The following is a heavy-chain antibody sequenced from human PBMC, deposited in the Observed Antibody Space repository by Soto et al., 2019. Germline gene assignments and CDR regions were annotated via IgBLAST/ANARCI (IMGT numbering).Heavy chain of an antibody. CDR1: GFSLSTSGVG. J-gene: IGHJ4*02. CDR3: AHTRITKVRGVYDY. Sequence: SAPTLVNPTQTLPLTCTLAGFSLSTSGVGVGWIRQPPGKALEWLALIYWNDDKRYSTSLKSRLTITKDTSKNQVVLTMTNMDPVDTATYYCAHTRITKVRGVYDYWGQGALVTVSS. V-gene: IGHV2-5*01. CDR2: IYWNDDK. D-gene: IGHD3-10*01.